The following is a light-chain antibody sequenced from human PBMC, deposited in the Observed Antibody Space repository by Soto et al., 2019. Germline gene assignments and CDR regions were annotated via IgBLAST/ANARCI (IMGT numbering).Light chain of an antibody. J-gene: IGKJ5*01. CDR1: QSVNSDY. CDR3: HHYGGSPIT. V-gene: IGKV3-20*01. Sequence: EIVLTQSPGTLSLSPGERATLSYRPSQSVNSDYLGWFQQKPGQAPRLLIYGASTRATGIPDRFSGSGSGTDFTLTISRLEPEDFAVYYCHHYGGSPITFGQGTRLEIK. CDR2: GAS.